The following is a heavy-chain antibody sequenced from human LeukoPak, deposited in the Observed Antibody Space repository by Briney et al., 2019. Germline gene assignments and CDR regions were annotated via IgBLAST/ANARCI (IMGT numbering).Heavy chain of an antibody. CDR1: GGSISSYY. D-gene: IGHD3-9*01. V-gene: IGHV4-59*01. CDR3: ARGGYDILTGYYPTGFDY. Sequence: PSETLSLTCTVSGGSISSYYWSWIRQPPGKGLEWIGYIYYSGSTNYNPSLKSRVTISVDTSKNQFSLKLSSVTAADTAVYYCARGGYDILTGYYPTGFDYWGQGTLVTVSS. CDR2: IYYSGST. J-gene: IGHJ4*02.